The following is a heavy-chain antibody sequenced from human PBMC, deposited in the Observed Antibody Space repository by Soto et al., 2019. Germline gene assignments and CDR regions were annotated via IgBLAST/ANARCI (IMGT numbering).Heavy chain of an antibody. D-gene: IGHD3-10*01. Sequence: SETLSLTCAVSGGSISTYYWSWIRQPPGKGLEWIGSIYNSGSTNYNPSLNSRVTISADTSKNQFSLKLSSVTAADTAVYRCARAPYCYGSSSTAPYYFRYWGQGILVTVSS. V-gene: IGHV4-59*01. CDR1: GGSISTYY. CDR2: IYNSGST. CDR3: ARAPYCYGSSSTAPYYFRY. J-gene: IGHJ4*02.